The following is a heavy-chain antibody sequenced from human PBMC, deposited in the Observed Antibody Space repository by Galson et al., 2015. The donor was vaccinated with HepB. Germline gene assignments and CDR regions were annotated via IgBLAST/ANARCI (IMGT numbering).Heavy chain of an antibody. V-gene: IGHV4-39*01. D-gene: IGHD2-2*01. CDR3: ARRTYCSSTSCSPDY. CDR1: GGSISSSSYY. J-gene: IGHJ4*02. Sequence: SETLSLTCTVSGGSISSSSYYWGWIRQPPGKGLEWIGSIYYSGSTYYNPSLKSRVTISVDTSKNQFSLKLSSVTAADTAVYYCARRTYCSSTSCSPDYWGQGTLVTVSS. CDR2: IYYSGST.